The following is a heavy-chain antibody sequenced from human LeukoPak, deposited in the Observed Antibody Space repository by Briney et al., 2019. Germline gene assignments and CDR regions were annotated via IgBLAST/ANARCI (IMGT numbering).Heavy chain of an antibody. V-gene: IGHV1-2*02. CDR1: GYTFTGYY. Sequence: GASVKVSCKASGYTFTGYYLHWVRQAPGQGLEWMGWINPNSGGTNYAQKFQGRVTMTRDTSISTAYMELSRLRSDDTAVYYCASGDDSSGYYPRQDLTRLDYWGQGTLVTVSS. J-gene: IGHJ4*02. D-gene: IGHD3-22*01. CDR3: ASGDDSSGYYPRQDLTRLDY. CDR2: INPNSGGT.